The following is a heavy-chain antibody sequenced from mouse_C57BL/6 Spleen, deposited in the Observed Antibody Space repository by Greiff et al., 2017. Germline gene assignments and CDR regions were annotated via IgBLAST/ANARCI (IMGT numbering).Heavy chain of an antibody. CDR3: AREDYYGSSYGTGGYFDD. D-gene: IGHD1-1*01. Sequence: VQLQQPGAELVKPGASVKMSCKASGYTFTSYWITWVKQRPGQGLEWIGDIYPGSGSTNYNEKFKSKATLTVDTSSSTAYMQLSSLTSEDSAVYYCAREDYYGSSYGTGGYFDDWGQGTTLTVSS. J-gene: IGHJ2*01. CDR2: IYPGSGST. CDR1: GYTFTSYW. V-gene: IGHV1-55*01.